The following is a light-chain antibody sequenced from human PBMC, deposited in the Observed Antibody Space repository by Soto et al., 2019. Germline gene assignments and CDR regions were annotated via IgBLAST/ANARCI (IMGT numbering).Light chain of an antibody. CDR2: DNN. Sequence: QSVLTQPPSLSAAPGQRVTISCSGSRSNIGNNYVSWYQQLPGTAPKLLIYDNNKRPSGIPDRFSGAKSGASATLGITGLQTGDEADYHCETWDSSLSAVVFGGGTKLTVL. J-gene: IGLJ2*01. CDR1: RSNIGNNY. CDR3: ETWDSSLSAVV. V-gene: IGLV1-51*01.